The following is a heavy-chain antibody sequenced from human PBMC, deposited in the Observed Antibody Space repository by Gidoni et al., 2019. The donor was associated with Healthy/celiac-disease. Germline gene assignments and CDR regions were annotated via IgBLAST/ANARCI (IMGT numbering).Heavy chain of an antibody. V-gene: IGHV4-4*02. CDR3: ARVGKRGELSDAFDI. J-gene: IGHJ3*02. CDR1: GGSISSTNW. CDR2: IYHSGST. Sequence: QVQLQESGPGLVTPSGTLSLTCAVSGGSISSTNWWSWVRQPPGKGLEGIGEIYHSGSTNYNPSLKSRVTISVDKAKNQFSLKLSSVTAADTAVYYWARVGKRGELSDAFDIWGQGTMVTVSS. D-gene: IGHD3-16*02.